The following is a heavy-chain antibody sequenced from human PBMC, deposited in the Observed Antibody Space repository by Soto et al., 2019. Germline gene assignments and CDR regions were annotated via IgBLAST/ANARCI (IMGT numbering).Heavy chain of an antibody. CDR2: ISWDGGST. CDR1: GFTFDDYT. V-gene: IGHV3-43*01. J-gene: IGHJ6*02. CDR3: AKDFEASPYYYGMDV. Sequence: PGGSLRLSCAASGFTFDDYTMHWVRQAPGKGLEWVSLISWDGGSTYYADSVKGRFTISRDNSKNSLYLQMNSLRTEDTALYYCAKDFEASPYYYGMDVWGQGTTVTVSS.